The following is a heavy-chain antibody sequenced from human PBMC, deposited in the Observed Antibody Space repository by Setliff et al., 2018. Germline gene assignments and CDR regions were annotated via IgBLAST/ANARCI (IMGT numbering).Heavy chain of an antibody. Sequence: GESLKISCKGSGYSFSNFWIGWVRQMPGKGLEWMGIIYPGDSHTRYSPSFQGQVTMSADKSINTAYLQWSNLKASDTAIYYCARSLAGAPYSVYFDYWGQGALVTVSS. CDR3: ARSLAGAPYSVYFDY. CDR1: GYSFSNFW. J-gene: IGHJ4*02. V-gene: IGHV5-51*01. CDR2: IYPGDSHT. D-gene: IGHD1-26*01.